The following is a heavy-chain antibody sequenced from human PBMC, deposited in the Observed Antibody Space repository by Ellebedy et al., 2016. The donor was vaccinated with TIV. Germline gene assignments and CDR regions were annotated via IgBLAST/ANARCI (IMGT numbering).Heavy chain of an antibody. CDR2: ISYDGNNK. Sequence: GGSLRLSCAASGFTFSSYGMHWVRQAPGKGLEWVAVISYDGNNKYYADSVKGRFTISRDNAKNSLYLQMNSLKTEDTAVYYCTREEVVADPRDYWGQGTLVTVSS. J-gene: IGHJ4*02. CDR3: TREEVVADPRDY. D-gene: IGHD3-22*01. CDR1: GFTFSSYG. V-gene: IGHV3-30*03.